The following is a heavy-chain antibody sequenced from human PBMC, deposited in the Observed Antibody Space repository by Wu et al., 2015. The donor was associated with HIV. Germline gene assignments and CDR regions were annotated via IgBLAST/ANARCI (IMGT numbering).Heavy chain of an antibody. CDR2: IIPFFGIA. CDR1: GGTFTRNA. Sequence: QVQLVQSEAEVKKPGSSVKVSCKGSGGTFTRNAISWVRQAPGQGLEWMGGIIPFFGIANYAQSFQGRVTITVDDSTSTAYMQLNSLRSEDTAMFYXATTKRDQLLSHGRTKGVFVAFDIWAKGQWSPSLQ. J-gene: IGHJ3*02. V-gene: IGHV1-69*12. D-gene: IGHD2-2*01. CDR3: ATTKRDQLLSHGRTKGVFVAFDI.